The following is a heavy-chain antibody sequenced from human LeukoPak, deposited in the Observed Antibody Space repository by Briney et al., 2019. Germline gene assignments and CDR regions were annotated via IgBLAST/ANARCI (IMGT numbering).Heavy chain of an antibody. Sequence: ASVKVSCKASGYTFTGYHMHWVRQAPGQGLEWMGWINPNTGDTNYAQKFQGRVTMTRDTSISAAYMELSWLRSDDTAVYYCARYDYGDYYFDYWGQGTLVTVSS. J-gene: IGHJ4*02. CDR1: GYTFTGYH. V-gene: IGHV1-2*02. CDR3: ARYDYGDYYFDY. CDR2: INPNTGDT. D-gene: IGHD4-17*01.